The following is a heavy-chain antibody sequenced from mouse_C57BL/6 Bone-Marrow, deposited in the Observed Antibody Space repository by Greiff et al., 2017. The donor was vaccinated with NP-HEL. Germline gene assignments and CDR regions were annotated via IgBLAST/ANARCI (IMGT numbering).Heavy chain of an antibody. V-gene: IGHV5-6*01. CDR1: GFTFSSYG. CDR3: AREGFITTVVGYFDV. J-gene: IGHJ1*03. D-gene: IGHD1-1*01. CDR2: ISSGGSYT. Sequence: EVQVVESGGDLVKPGGSLKLSCAASGFTFSSYGMSWVRQTPDKRLEWVATISSGGSYTYYPDSVKGRFTISRDNAKNTLYLQMSSLKSEDTAMYYCAREGFITTVVGYFDVWGTGTTVTVSS.